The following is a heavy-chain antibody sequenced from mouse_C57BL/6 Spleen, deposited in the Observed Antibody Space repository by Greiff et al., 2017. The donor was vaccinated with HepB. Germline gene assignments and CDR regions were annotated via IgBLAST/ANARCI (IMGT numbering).Heavy chain of an antibody. V-gene: IGHV1-64*01. CDR2: IHPNSGST. CDR3: ARSKAGGY. CDR1: GYTFTSYW. Sequence: VQLQQSGAELVKPGASVKLSCKASGYTFTSYWMHWVKQSPGQGLEWIGMIHPNSGSTNYNEKFKSKATLTVDKSSSTAYMQLSSLTSEDSAVYYCARSKAGGYWGQGTTLTVAS. J-gene: IGHJ2*01. D-gene: IGHD4-1*01.